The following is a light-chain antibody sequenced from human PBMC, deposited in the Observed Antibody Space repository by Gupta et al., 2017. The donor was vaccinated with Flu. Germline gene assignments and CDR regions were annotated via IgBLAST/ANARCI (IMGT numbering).Light chain of an antibody. V-gene: IGLV1-44*01. J-gene: IGLJ3*02. CDR1: SSNIGSHS. CDR2: NNT. CDR3: AAWDDSLNGWV. Sequence: RVTISCSGSSSNIGSHSVNWYQQVPGTAPKLLSYNNTQRPSGVPDRFSGTKSGTSAALVLSGLQSEDGADYYCAAWDDSLNGWVFGGGTKLTDL.